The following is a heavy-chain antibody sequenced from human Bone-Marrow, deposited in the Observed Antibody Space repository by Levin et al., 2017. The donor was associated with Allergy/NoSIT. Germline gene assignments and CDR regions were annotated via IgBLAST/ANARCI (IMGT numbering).Heavy chain of an antibody. Sequence: PGGSLRLSCAASGFTFSTYAMSWVRQAPGKGLEWVSSISKTGINTHYADSVKGRFIISRDNSKNTLYLQMNSLRAEDTAIYFCAKDALITMAGGFYQDHGMDVWGQGTTVTVSS. V-gene: IGHV3-23*01. CDR1: GFTFSTYA. J-gene: IGHJ6*02. CDR2: ISKTGINT. D-gene: IGHD6-19*01. CDR3: AKDALITMAGGFYQDHGMDV.